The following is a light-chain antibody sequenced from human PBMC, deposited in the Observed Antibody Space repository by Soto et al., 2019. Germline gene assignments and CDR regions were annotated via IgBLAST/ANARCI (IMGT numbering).Light chain of an antibody. CDR1: QSVSSSY. CDR2: GAS. J-gene: IGKJ1*01. V-gene: IGKV3-20*01. Sequence: EIVLTQSPGTLSLSPGERATLSCRASQSVSSSYLAWYQQKPGQAPRLLIYGASSRATGIPDRFSGSGSGTDFTLTISRLEPEDFAVYYCHQYGSSPWTFGQGTKVDI. CDR3: HQYGSSPWT.